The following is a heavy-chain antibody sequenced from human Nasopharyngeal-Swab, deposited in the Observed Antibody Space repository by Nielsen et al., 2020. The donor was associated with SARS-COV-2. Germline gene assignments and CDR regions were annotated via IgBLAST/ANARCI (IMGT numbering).Heavy chain of an antibody. D-gene: IGHD3-10*01. CDR1: GYSFSNYW. V-gene: IGHV5-51*01. Sequence: GESLKISCKGSGYSFSNYWIAWVRQMPGKGLEWMGIIYPGDSDTRYSPSFQGQVTISADKSISTVYLQWSSLKASDTAMYYCAKTYYYGSGRTIWFDPGARERLSPSPQ. J-gene: IGHJ5*02. CDR2: IYPGDSDT. CDR3: AKTYYYGSGRTIWFDP.